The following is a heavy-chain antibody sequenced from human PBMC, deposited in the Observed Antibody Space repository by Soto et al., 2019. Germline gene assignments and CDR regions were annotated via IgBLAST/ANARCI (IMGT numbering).Heavy chain of an antibody. CDR1: GASVSSGSFY. V-gene: IGHV4-61*01. CDR3: ARVPLRYSSSHNFDS. CDR2: IYNNETF. Sequence: SETLSLTCSVSGASVSSGSFYWSWIRQPPGKGLEWIGFIYNNETFNYNPSLKSRVTLSVDTSKHQFSLKLSSVTAADTAVYYCARVPLRYSSSHNFDSWGQGALVTVPS. D-gene: IGHD6-19*01. J-gene: IGHJ4*02.